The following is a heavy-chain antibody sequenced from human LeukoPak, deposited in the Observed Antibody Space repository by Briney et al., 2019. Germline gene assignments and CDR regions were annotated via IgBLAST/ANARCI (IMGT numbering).Heavy chain of an antibody. CDR3: AKTIFGSPYYYYGMDV. CDR2: ISWNSGSI. D-gene: IGHD3-3*01. Sequence: PGGSLRLSCAASGFTFDDYAMHWVRQAPGKGLEWVSGISWNSGSIAYADSVKGRFTISRDNAKNSLYLQMNSLRAEDTALYYRAKTIFGSPYYYYGMDVWGQGTTVTVSS. V-gene: IGHV3-9*01. J-gene: IGHJ6*02. CDR1: GFTFDDYA.